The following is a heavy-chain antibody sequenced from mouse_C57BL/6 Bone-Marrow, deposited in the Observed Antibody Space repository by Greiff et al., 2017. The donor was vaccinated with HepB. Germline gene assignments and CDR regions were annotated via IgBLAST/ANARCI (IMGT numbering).Heavy chain of an antibody. J-gene: IGHJ3*01. Sequence: QVQLQQPGAELVMPGASVKLSCKASGYTFTSYWMHWVKQRPGQGLEWIGEIDPSDSYTNYNQKFKGKSTLTVDKSSSTAYMQLSSLTSEDSAVYYCARGQYGNWGFAYWGQGTLGTVSA. V-gene: IGHV1-69*01. CDR3: ARGQYGNWGFAY. CDR2: IDPSDSYT. D-gene: IGHD2-10*02. CDR1: GYTFTSYW.